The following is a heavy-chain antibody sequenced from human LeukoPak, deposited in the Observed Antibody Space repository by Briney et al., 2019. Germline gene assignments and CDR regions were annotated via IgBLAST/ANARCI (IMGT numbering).Heavy chain of an antibody. CDR2: IKQDGSEK. CDR1: GFTFSSYW. Sequence: GGSVRLSCAASGFTFSSYWMSWVRQAPGKGLEWVANIKQDGSEKYYVDSVKGRFTISRDNAKNSLYLQMNSLRAEDTAVYYCARDRGYYPYSYYGMDVWGQGATVTVSS. V-gene: IGHV3-7*01. D-gene: IGHD1-26*01. CDR3: ARDRGYYPYSYYGMDV. J-gene: IGHJ6*02.